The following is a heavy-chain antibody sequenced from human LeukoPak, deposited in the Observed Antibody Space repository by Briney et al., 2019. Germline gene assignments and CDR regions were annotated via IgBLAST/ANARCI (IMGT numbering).Heavy chain of an antibody. D-gene: IGHD3-22*01. CDR1: GFTFSTYG. Sequence: GGSLRLSCAASGFTFSTYGMHWVRQAPGKGLEWVAFIRYDGSNKYYAGSVKGRFTISRDNSKNTLYLQMNSLRAEDTAVYYWGKDKGYDSSGVDYWGQGTLVTVSS. CDR2: IRYDGSNK. V-gene: IGHV3-30*02. CDR3: GKDKGYDSSGVDY. J-gene: IGHJ4*02.